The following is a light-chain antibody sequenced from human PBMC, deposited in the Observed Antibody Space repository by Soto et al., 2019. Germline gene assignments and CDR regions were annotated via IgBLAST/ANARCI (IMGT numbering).Light chain of an antibody. J-gene: IGLJ2*01. Sequence: SYELTQPPSVSVSSGQTASITCSGDKMGDRYACWYQHKPGQSPVLVIYQDTKRPSGIPERFSGSNSGNTATLTISGTQAMDEAEYYCQTWDSDIAVFGGGTKVTVL. CDR3: QTWDSDIAV. V-gene: IGLV3-1*01. CDR1: KMGDRY. CDR2: QDT.